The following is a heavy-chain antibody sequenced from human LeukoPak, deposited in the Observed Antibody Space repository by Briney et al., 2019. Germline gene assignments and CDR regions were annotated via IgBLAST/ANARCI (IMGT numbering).Heavy chain of an antibody. CDR1: GFTFSSYG. CDR2: IRYDGSNK. V-gene: IGHV3-30*02. CDR3: ANIPTSKQLGRTFY. J-gene: IGHJ4*02. Sequence: GGSLRLSCAASGFTFSSYGMHWVRQAPGKGLEWVAFIRYDGSNKYYADSVKGRFTISRDNSKNTLYLQMNSLRAEDTAVYYCANIPTSKQLGRTFYWGQGTLVTVSS. D-gene: IGHD6-13*01.